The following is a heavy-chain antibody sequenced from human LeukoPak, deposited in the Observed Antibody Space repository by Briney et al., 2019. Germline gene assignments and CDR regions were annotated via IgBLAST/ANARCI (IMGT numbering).Heavy chain of an antibody. D-gene: IGHD3-10*01. J-gene: IGHJ4*02. V-gene: IGHV3-48*03. Sequence: GGSLRLSCAASGFTFSSYEMNWVRQAPGKGLEWVSYISSGSTIYDADSVKGRFTISRDNAKNSLYLQMNSLRAEDAAVYYCAGTMVRGVINDYWGQGTLVTVSS. CDR1: GFTFSSYE. CDR2: ISSGSTI. CDR3: AGTMVRGVINDY.